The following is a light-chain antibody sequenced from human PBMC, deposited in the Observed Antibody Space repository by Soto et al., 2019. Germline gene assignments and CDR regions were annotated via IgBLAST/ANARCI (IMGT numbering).Light chain of an antibody. CDR3: SSYTSSNTLV. V-gene: IGLV2-14*01. Sequence: QSALTQPASVSGSPGQSITISCIETSSDVGAYNYVSWYQQHPGKAPKLMIFEVSDRPSGVSNRFSGSKSGNTASLTISGLQPEDEADNYCSSYTSSNTLVFGGGTKVTVL. J-gene: IGLJ2*01. CDR1: SSDVGAYNY. CDR2: EVS.